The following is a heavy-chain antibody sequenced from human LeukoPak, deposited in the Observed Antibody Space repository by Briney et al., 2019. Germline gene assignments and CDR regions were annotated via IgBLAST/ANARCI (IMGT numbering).Heavy chain of an antibody. CDR1: GFTFSSYA. Sequence: GRSLRLSCAASGFTFSSYAMHWVRQTPGKGLEWVAVISYDGSNKYYADSVKGRFTISRDNSKNTLYLQMNSLRAEDTAVYYCARQEDSSWAYYFDYWGQGTLVTVSS. D-gene: IGHD6-13*01. V-gene: IGHV3-30-3*01. CDR3: ARQEDSSWAYYFDY. J-gene: IGHJ4*02. CDR2: ISYDGSNK.